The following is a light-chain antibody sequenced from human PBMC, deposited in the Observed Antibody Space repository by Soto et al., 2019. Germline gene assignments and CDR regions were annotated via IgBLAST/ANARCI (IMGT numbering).Light chain of an antibody. J-gene: IGKJ4*01. CDR2: GAS. CDR1: QSVSSN. CDR3: QQYNKWPLT. V-gene: IGKV3-15*01. Sequence: EIVMTQSPATLSMSPGERGTLSCRASQSVSSNLAWYQQKPGQAPRLLIYGASTRATGIPDRFSGSGSGTEFTLTISRLQSEDFAVYHCQQYNKWPLTFGGGTKVEIK.